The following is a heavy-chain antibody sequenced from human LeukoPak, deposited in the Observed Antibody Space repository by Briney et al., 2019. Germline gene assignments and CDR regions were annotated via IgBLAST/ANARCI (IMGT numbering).Heavy chain of an antibody. V-gene: IGHV1-69*13. CDR2: IIPILGTT. CDR1: GDTFSSHA. J-gene: IGHJ3*01. CDR3: ARDDYYDSSAYRENPFDV. D-gene: IGHD3-22*01. Sequence: SVTVSCKASGDTFSSHAISWLRQAPGQGLEWMGGIIPILGTTNYAQKFQGRVTITADESTSTLYMELRSLRSEDTAIYYCARDDYYDSSAYRENPFDVWGQGTMVTVSS.